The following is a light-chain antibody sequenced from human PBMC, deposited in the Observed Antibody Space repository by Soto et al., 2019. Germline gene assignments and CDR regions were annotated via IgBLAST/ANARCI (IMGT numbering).Light chain of an antibody. Sequence: IQMTQSPSSVSASTGDRVTITCRASQGISSYLAWYQQKPGKAPKLLIYAASTLQSGVPSRFSGSGSGTEFTLTISNLQSEDFAVYFCQQYHNWPPITFGQGTRLEI. CDR1: QGISSY. CDR3: QQYHNWPPIT. CDR2: AAS. J-gene: IGKJ5*01. V-gene: IGKV1-8*01.